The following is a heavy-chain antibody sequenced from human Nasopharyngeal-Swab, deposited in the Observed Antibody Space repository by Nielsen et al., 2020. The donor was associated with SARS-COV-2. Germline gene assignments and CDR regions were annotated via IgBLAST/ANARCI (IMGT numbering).Heavy chain of an antibody. V-gene: IGHV3-48*03. J-gene: IGHJ4*02. CDR2: ISSSGSTI. CDR3: ARGGDTEIDY. Sequence: VRQAPGKGLEWVSYISSSGSTIYYADSVKGRFTISRDNAKNSLYLQMNSLRAEDTAVYCCARGGDTEIDYWGQGTLVTVSS. D-gene: IGHD1-26*01.